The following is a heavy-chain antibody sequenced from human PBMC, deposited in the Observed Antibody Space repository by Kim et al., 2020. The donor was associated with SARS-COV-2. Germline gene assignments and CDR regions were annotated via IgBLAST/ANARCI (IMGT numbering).Heavy chain of an antibody. CDR3: AREWISSPDVGYYYYYGMDV. V-gene: IGHV4-31*03. D-gene: IGHD5-12*01. J-gene: IGHJ6*02. CDR1: GGSISSGGYY. Sequence: SETLSLTCTVSGGSISSGGYYWSWIRQHPGKGLEWIGYIYYSGSTYYNPSLKSRVTISVDTSKNQFSLKLSSVTAADTAVYYCAREWISSPDVGYYYYYGMDVWGQGTTVTVSS. CDR2: IYYSGST.